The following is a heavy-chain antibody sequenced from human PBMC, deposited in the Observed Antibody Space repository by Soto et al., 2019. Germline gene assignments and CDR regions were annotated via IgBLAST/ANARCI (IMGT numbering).Heavy chain of an antibody. Sequence: ASVKVSCKASGYNFIDYAINWMRQSTGQGLEWMGWMTPNSGNTGYAQKFQGRVTLTRDTSIGTAYMELSSLKTEDTAVYYCSRNPYGSGLFDPWGQGTLVTVSS. CDR2: MTPNSGNT. J-gene: IGHJ5*02. V-gene: IGHV1-8*01. D-gene: IGHD6-19*01. CDR3: SRNPYGSGLFDP. CDR1: GYNFIDYA.